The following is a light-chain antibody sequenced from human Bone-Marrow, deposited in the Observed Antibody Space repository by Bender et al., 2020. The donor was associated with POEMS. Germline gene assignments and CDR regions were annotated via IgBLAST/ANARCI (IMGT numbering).Light chain of an antibody. CDR1: SSDVASYNL. J-gene: IGLJ2*01. CDR3: SSYAGSLVI. CDR2: DVT. Sequence: QSALTQPASVSGSPGQSITISCTGSSSDVASYNLVSWYQQHPGKAPKLVISDVTQRPSGVSDRFSGSKFANAASLITSALQAADEADYYCSSYAGSLVIFGGGTKVTVL. V-gene: IGLV2-23*02.